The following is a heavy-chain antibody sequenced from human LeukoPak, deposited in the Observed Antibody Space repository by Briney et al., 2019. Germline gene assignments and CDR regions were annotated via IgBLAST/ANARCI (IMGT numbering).Heavy chain of an antibody. CDR3: ASGKYCYDESASLNRASRTALDV. CDR2: VYKNGHL. CDR1: GDSTTNYY. D-gene: IGHD2/OR15-2a*01. Sequence: TSETLSLTCSVSGDSTTNYYCSWIRQSPGKGLEWLAYVYKNGHLDYNPSLRSRVTVSVDRSKTQFSLRLRSVTAADTAIYYCASGKYCYDESASLNRASRTALDVWAQGTMVIVSS. V-gene: IGHV4-59*01. J-gene: IGHJ3*01.